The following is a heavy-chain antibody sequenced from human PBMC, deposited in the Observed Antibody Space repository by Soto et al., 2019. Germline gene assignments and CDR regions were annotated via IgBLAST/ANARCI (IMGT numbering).Heavy chain of an antibody. CDR3: ARGPQAIVLVPAAADYGMDV. CDR2: IYYSGST. J-gene: IGHJ6*02. Sequence: QVQLQESGPGLVKPSQTLSLTCTVSGGSISSGDYYWSWIRQPPGKGREWIGYIYYSGSTYYNPSLKSRVTISVDTSKNQFSLKLSSVTAADTAVYYCARGPQAIVLVPAAADYGMDVWGQGTTVTVSS. D-gene: IGHD2-2*01. V-gene: IGHV4-30-4*01. CDR1: GGSISSGDYY.